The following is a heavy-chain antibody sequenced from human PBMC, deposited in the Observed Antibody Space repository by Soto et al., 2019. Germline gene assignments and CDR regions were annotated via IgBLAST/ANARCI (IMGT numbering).Heavy chain of an antibody. V-gene: IGHV4-4*07. CDR2: IYTSGST. Sequence: VQLQESGPGLVKPSETLSLTCTVSGGSISSYYWSWIRQPAGKGLEWIGRIYTSGSTNYNPSLKSRVTMSVDTSKNQFSLKLSSVTAADTAVYYCAREDDSSGYYDVAYFDYWGQGTLVTVSS. CDR1: GGSISSYY. J-gene: IGHJ4*02. CDR3: AREDDSSGYYDVAYFDY. D-gene: IGHD3-22*01.